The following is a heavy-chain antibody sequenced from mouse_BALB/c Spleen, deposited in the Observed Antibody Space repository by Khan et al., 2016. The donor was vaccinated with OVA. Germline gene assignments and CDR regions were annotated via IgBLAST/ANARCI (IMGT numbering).Heavy chain of an antibody. V-gene: IGHV14-3*02. CDR1: GFNIKDTS. J-gene: IGHJ2*01. CDR2: IDPANGNT. CDR3: ARRNA. Sequence: VQLKQSGAELVKPGASVKLSCTASGFNIKDTSMHWVKQRPEQGLEWIGRIDPANGNTKYDPTFQGKATITADTSSNTAYLQLSSLTSEDTAVYYGARRNAWGEGTTLTGAS.